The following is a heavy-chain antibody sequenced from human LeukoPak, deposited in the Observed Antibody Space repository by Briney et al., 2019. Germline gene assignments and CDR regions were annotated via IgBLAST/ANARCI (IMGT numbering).Heavy chain of an antibody. CDR1: GGSVTKYY. V-gene: IGHV4-59*02. CDR3: ARDLFPINWFES. Sequence: MTSETLSLTCTVSGGSVTKYYWHWIRQAPGKGLEWIGFIFHTGITNYNPSLKSRVTISVDTSKNQFSLKLTSVTAADTAVYFCARDLFPINWFESWGQGTLVTVSS. J-gene: IGHJ5*01. CDR2: IFHTGIT. D-gene: IGHD2-2*02.